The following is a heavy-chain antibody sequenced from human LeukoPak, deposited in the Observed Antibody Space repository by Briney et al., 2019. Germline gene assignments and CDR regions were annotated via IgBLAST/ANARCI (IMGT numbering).Heavy chain of an antibody. CDR1: GFSLSTSGMR. CDR2: IDWDDDK. Sequence: SGPALVKPTQTLTLTCTFSGFSLSTSGMRVSWIRQPPGKALEWLARIDWDDDKYCSTSLKTRLTISKATSKNQVVLTMTNMDPVDTATYYCARITYLRHYLPDPGGQGTLVTVSS. V-gene: IGHV2-70*04. J-gene: IGHJ5*02. CDR3: ARITYLRHYLPDP. D-gene: IGHD3-10*01.